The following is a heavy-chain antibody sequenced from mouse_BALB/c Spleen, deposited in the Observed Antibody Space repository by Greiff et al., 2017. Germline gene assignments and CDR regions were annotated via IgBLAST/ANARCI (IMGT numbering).Heavy chain of an antibody. V-gene: IGHV14-1*02. D-gene: IGHD1-1*01. J-gene: IGHJ2*01. CDR3: ARSGDYYGSGFDD. CDR2: IDPENGNT. Sequence: EVPLQQSGAELVRPGALVKLSCKASGFNIKDYYMHWVKQRPEQGLEWIGWIDPENGNTIYDPKFQGKASITADTSSNTAYLQLSSLTSEDTAVYYWARSGDYYGSGFDDWGQGTTLTVSS. CDR1: GFNIKDYY.